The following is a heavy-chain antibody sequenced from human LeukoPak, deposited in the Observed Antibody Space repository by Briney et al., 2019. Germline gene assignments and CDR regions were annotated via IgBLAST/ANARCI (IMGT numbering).Heavy chain of an antibody. CDR1: GFSFSSYA. J-gene: IGHJ6*03. V-gene: IGHV3-23*01. Sequence: GGSLRLSCATSGFSFSSYAMSWVRQAPGKGLEWVSAMSSSDDGRYYAASVRGRFTISRDTSRSTLYLQMNSLRAEDAAVYYCARSQVGFGELTYYYYMDVWGKGTTVTISS. CDR2: MSSSDDGR. CDR3: ARSQVGFGELTYYYYMDV. D-gene: IGHD3-10*01.